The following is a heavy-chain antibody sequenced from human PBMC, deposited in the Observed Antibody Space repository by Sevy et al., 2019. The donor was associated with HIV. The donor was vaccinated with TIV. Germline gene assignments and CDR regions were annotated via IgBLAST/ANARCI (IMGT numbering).Heavy chain of an antibody. Sequence: GGSPRLSCAASGFTFSSYAMSWVRQAPGKGLEWVSVISGSGGSTYYADSVKGRFTISRDNSKNTLYLQMNSLRTEDTALYYCTRAATRGTTFNWFDPWGQGALVTVSS. CDR2: ISGSGGST. D-gene: IGHD6-25*01. CDR3: TRAATRGTTFNWFDP. CDR1: GFTFSSYA. J-gene: IGHJ5*02. V-gene: IGHV3-23*01.